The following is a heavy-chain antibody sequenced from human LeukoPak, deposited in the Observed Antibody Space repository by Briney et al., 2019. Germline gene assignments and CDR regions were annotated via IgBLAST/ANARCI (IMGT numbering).Heavy chain of an antibody. CDR1: GFTVSSNY. D-gene: IGHD2-2*02. CDR2: IYSGGTT. Sequence: GGSLRLSCAASGFTVSSNYMSWVRQAPGRGLEWVSIIYSGGTTYYADSVKGRFTISRDNSKNTLYLQMNSLRAEDTAVYYCARDLCSRTRCYIYYYYGMDVWGQGTTVTVSS. CDR3: ARDLCSRTRCYIYYYYGMDV. V-gene: IGHV3-66*02. J-gene: IGHJ6*02.